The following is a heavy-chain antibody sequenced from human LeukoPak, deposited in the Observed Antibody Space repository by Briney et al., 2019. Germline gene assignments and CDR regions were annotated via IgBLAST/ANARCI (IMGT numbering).Heavy chain of an antibody. CDR1: GYTFINYV. V-gene: IGHV1-3*01. Sequence: ASVTVSCKASGYTFINYVIHWVRQAPGQRPEWMGWINAGNSDTKYSQKFQGRVSISRDTSASTVHMELGSLRSEDTAVYYCARHERDFDYWGQGTLVTVSS. J-gene: IGHJ4*02. CDR2: INAGNSDT. D-gene: IGHD1-1*01. CDR3: ARHERDFDY.